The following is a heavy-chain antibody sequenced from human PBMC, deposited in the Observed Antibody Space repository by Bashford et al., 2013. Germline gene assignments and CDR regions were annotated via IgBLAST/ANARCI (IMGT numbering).Heavy chain of an antibody. V-gene: IGHV1-69*13. CDR3: ARDEGGCSGGSCYGHFWYFDL. D-gene: IGHD2-15*01. CDR2: IIPIFGTA. Sequence: SVKVSCKASGGTFSSYAISWVRQAPGQGLEWMGGIIPIFGTANYAQKFQGRVTITADESTSTAYMELSSLRSEDTAVYYCARDEGGCSGGSCYGHFWYFDLWGRGTLVTVSS. CDR1: GGTFSSYA. J-gene: IGHJ2*01.